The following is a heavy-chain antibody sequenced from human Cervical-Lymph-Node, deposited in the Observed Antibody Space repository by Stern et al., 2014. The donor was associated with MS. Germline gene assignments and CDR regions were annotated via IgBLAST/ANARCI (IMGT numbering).Heavy chain of an antibody. J-gene: IGHJ5*02. CDR1: GGSFSGYY. CDR2: IYHSGSA. CDR3: ARGNWFDP. V-gene: IGHV4-34*01. Sequence: QVQLQQWGAGLLKPSETLSLTCAVYGGSFSGYYWSWIRQPPGKGLEWIGEIYHSGSATYNPSLKSRVTISVDTSKNQCSLNLSSVTAADTAVYYCARGNWFDPWGQGTLVTVSS.